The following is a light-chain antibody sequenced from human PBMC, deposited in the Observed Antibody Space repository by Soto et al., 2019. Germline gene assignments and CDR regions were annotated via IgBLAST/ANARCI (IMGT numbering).Light chain of an antibody. J-gene: IGKJ1*01. CDR2: DAS. CDR1: QSISDW. Sequence: DIQMTQSPSPLSASVGDRVTITCRASQSISDWLAWFQQKPGKAPKVLIYDASTLESGVPSRFSGSGSGTEFTLTISSQQPEDSATYHGQQHNSSPCTFGQGTRVEIK. V-gene: IGKV1-5*01. CDR3: QQHNSSPCT.